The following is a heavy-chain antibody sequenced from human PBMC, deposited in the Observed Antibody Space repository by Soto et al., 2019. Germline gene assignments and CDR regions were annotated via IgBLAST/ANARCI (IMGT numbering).Heavy chain of an antibody. CDR2: ISGSGGST. J-gene: IGHJ4*02. CDR3: AKESPGAIFGVVPSDY. Sequence: GGSLRLSCAASGGPFSSYAMSWVRQAPGKGLEWVSAISGSGGSTYYADSVKGRFTISRDNSKNTLYLQMNSLRAEDTAVYYCAKESPGAIFGVVPSDYWGQGTLVTVSS. D-gene: IGHD3-3*01. CDR1: GGPFSSYA. V-gene: IGHV3-23*01.